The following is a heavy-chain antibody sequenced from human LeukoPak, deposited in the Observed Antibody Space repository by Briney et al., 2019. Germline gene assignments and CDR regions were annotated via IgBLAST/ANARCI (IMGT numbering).Heavy chain of an antibody. CDR1: GGSISSYY. CDR3: ARLSGDGGNSFDY. J-gene: IGHJ4*02. D-gene: IGHD4-23*01. CDR2: IYYSGST. V-gene: IGHV4-59*01. Sequence: SETLSLTCTVSGGSISSYYWSWIRQPPGKGLEWIGYIYYSGSTNYNPSLKSRVTISVDTSKNQFSLKLSSVTAADTAVYYCARLSGDGGNSFDYWGQGTLVTDSS.